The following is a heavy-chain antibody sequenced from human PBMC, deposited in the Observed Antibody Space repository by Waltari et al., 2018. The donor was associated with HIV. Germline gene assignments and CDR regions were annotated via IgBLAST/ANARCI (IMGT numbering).Heavy chain of an antibody. D-gene: IGHD1-1*01. CDR3: VGDRTSLTTGDFDS. V-gene: IGHV3-21*02. CDR2: ISRGSSLS. J-gene: IGHJ4*02. Sequence: ELVESGGGLFKPGQSLRLSCNASGIAFDLFTMTWVRQAPGMGLEWVASISRGSSLSYYSDSFKGRISISRDNAKKSLFLQMNSLTADDTGLYFCVGDRTSLTTGDFDSWGQGVPVIVSS. CDR1: GIAFDLFT.